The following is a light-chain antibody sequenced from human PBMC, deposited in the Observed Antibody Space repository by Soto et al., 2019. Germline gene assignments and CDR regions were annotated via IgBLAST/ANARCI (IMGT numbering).Light chain of an antibody. CDR3: QQYSDWPLT. Sequence: EIVMTQSPATLSVSPGERATLSCRASQTLYNNLACYQQKLGQAPRLLSYGASARDTDIPARFSGSGSGKEFTLTISGLQSEDFASYYCQQYSDWPLTFGGGTKVEIK. CDR1: QTLYNN. V-gene: IGKV3-15*01. J-gene: IGKJ4*01. CDR2: GAS.